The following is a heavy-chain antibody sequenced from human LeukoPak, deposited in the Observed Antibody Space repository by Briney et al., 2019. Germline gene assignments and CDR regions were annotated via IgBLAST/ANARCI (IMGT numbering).Heavy chain of an antibody. CDR3: ARVAVPAAISGMDV. J-gene: IGHJ6*02. CDR2: ISSGSDII. D-gene: IGHD2-2*02. Sequence: GGSLRLSCAASGFTFSAYNMNWDRQAPGKGLEWVSYISSGSDIIYYADSVKGRFTISRDNAKNSLYLQMNSLRAEDTAVYYCARVAVPAAISGMDVWGQGTTVTVSS. CDR1: GFTFSAYN. V-gene: IGHV3-21*05.